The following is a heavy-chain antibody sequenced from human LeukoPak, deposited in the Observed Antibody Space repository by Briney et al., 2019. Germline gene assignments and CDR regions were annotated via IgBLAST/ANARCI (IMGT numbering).Heavy chain of an antibody. V-gene: IGHV1-2*02. CDR3: ASTGTSATTWGYYYYYMDV. D-gene: IGHD1-14*01. J-gene: IGHJ6*03. Sequence: ASVKVSCKASGYTFTGYYMHWVRQAPGQGLEWMGWINPNSGGTNYAQKFQGRVTMTRDTSISTAYMELSRLRSDDTAVYYCASTGTSATTWGYYYYYMDVWGKGTTVTVSS. CDR1: GYTFTGYY. CDR2: INPNSGGT.